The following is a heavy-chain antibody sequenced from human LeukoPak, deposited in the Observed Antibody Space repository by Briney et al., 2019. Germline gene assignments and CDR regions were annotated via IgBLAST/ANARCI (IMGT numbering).Heavy chain of an antibody. J-gene: IGHJ4*02. V-gene: IGHV3-30-3*01. CDR3: ARDTPGEIVPAAIMYYFDY. CDR1: GFTFSSYA. Sequence: GASVKVSCKASGFTFSSYAMHWVRQAPGKGLEWVAVISYDGSNKYYADSVKGRFTISRDNSKNTLYLQMNSLRAEDTAVYYCARDTPGEIVPAAIMYYFDYWGQGTLVTVSS. D-gene: IGHD2-2*01. CDR2: ISYDGSNK.